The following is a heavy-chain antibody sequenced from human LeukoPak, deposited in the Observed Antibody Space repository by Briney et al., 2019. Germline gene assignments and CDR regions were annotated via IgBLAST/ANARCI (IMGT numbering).Heavy chain of an antibody. V-gene: IGHV4-30-4*08. J-gene: IGHJ5*02. CDR2: IYYSGST. CDR1: GGSISSGDYY. Sequence: SETLSLTCTVSGGSISSGDYYWSWIRQPPGKGLEWIGYIYYSGSTYYNPSLKSRVTLSVDTSKNQFSLKLSSVTAADTAVYYCAREAIVVVPAAISGGNWFDPWGQGTLVTVSS. D-gene: IGHD2-2*01. CDR3: AREAIVVVPAAISGGNWFDP.